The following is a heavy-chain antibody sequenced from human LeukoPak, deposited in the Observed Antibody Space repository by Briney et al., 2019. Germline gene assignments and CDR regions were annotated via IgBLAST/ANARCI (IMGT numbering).Heavy chain of an antibody. Sequence: GGSLRLSCAASGFTFSSYGMHWVRQAPGKGLEWVAVISYDGSNKYYADSVKGRFTISRDNSKNTLYLQMNSLRAEDTAVYYCAKGGTYYYGSGSFYFDYWGQGTLVTVSS. CDR1: GFTFSSYG. V-gene: IGHV3-30*18. CDR2: ISYDGSNK. J-gene: IGHJ4*02. D-gene: IGHD3-10*01. CDR3: AKGGTYYYGSGSFYFDY.